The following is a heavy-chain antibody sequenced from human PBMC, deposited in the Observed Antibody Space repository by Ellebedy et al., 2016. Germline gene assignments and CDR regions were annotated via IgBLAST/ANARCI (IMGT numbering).Heavy chain of an antibody. V-gene: IGHV4-4*07. Sequence: GSLRLSXTVSGGSINSFYWSWIRQSAEKGLEWIGRIYSSGSTKYHPSLESRVTMSIDTSKKQISLKLRSVTAADTAVYYCARQPISASPSQFDPWGPGTLVTVSS. D-gene: IGHD1-26*01. CDR2: IYSSGST. CDR1: GGSINSFY. CDR3: ARQPISASPSQFDP. J-gene: IGHJ5*01.